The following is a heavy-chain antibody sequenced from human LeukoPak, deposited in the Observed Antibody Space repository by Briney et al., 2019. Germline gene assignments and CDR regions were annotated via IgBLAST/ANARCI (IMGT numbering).Heavy chain of an antibody. CDR2: IRNKAYGGTI. CDR1: GFTFGDYA. V-gene: IGHV3-49*04. CDR3: ARRGTIAAADY. J-gene: IGHJ4*02. Sequence: GRSLRLSCTGSGFTFGDYAMSWVRQAPGKGLEWVGFIRNKAYGGTIEYAASVKDRFTISRDDSKSIAYLQMNSLKTEDTGVYYCARRGTIAAADYWGQGTLVTVSS. D-gene: IGHD6-6*01.